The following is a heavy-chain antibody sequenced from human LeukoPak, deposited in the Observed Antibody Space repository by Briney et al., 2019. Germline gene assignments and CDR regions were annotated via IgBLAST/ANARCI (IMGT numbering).Heavy chain of an antibody. V-gene: IGHV4-59*01. CDR2: TYHSGST. J-gene: IGHJ4*02. CDR1: GGSITNYY. D-gene: IGHD6-13*01. CDR3: TRGPTSNWYVSPLDY. Sequence: SETLSLTCTVSGGSITNYYWSWIRQPPGKGLEWIGYTYHSGSTNYNPSLKSRVTISVDTSKNQFSLKLNSVTAADTAVYYCTRGPTSNWYVSPLDYWGQGTLVTVSS.